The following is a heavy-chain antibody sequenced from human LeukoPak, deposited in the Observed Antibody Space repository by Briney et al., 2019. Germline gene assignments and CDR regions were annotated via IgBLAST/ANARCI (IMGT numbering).Heavy chain of an antibody. CDR1: GFTFSSYA. D-gene: IGHD2-2*02. CDR3: ARGYCTSSSCYNDY. V-gene: IGHV3-30-3*01. CDR2: ISYDGSNK. Sequence: GGSLRLSCAASGFTFSSYAMHWVRQAPGKGLEWVAVISYDGSNKYYADSVRGRFTISRDNSKNTLYLQMNSLRAEDTAVYSCARGYCTSSSCYNDYWGQGTLVTVSS. J-gene: IGHJ4*02.